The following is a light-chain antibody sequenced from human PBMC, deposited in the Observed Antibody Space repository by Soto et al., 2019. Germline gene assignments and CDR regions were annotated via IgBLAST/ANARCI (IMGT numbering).Light chain of an antibody. CDR3: QQLDSFPLS. CDR1: QDINSH. V-gene: IGKV1-9*01. CDR2: ATS. J-gene: IGKJ4*01. Sequence: IQLTQSPCSLSAAVGDRVTITCRASQDINSHLAWYQQKPVKAPSLLIYATSTLQSGVPSRFSGSGSRTDFTLTISGLQTEDFAAYHCQQLDSFPLSFGGGTKLEIK.